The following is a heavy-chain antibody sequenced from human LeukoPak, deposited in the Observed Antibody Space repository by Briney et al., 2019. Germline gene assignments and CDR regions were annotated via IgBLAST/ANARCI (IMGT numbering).Heavy chain of an antibody. J-gene: IGHJ3*02. CDR2: IYSGGST. CDR3: AKDRHSSSWYDAFDI. V-gene: IGHV3-53*01. Sequence: GGSLRLSCAASGFTVNDIYVSWVRQAPGKGLEWVSVIYSGGSTYYADSVKGRFTISRDNSKNTLYLQMNSLRAEDTAVYYCAKDRHSSSWYDAFDIWGQGTMVTVSS. CDR1: GFTVNDIY. D-gene: IGHD6-13*01.